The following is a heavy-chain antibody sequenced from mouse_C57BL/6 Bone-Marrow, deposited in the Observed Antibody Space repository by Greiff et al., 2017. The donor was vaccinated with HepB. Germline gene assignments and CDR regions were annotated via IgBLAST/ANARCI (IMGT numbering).Heavy chain of an antibody. CDR1: GYTFTSYG. Sequence: VQLQQPGAELVKPGASVKLSCKASGYTFTSYGMRWVKQRPGRGLEWIGRIDPNSGGTNYNEKFKSKATLTVDKPSSTAYMQLSSLTSEDSAVYYGASGAYYSSSPFAYWGQGTLVTVSA. CDR2: IDPNSGGT. D-gene: IGHD1-1*01. J-gene: IGHJ3*01. V-gene: IGHV1-72*01. CDR3: ASGAYYSSSPFAY.